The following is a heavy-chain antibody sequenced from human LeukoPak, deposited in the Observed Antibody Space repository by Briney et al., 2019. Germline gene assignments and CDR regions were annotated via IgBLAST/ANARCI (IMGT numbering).Heavy chain of an antibody. CDR2: IGQDGSVK. Sequence: PGGSLRLSCAASGFRFTTYWMTWVRQAPGKGLEWVGNIGQDGSVKNYADSVRGRFTISRDNTKNSVFLQMNSLRAEDMAFYYCGNQCNGGTCPEYWGRGTLVTVSS. CDR1: GFRFTTYW. D-gene: IGHD2-15*01. CDR3: GNQCNGGTCPEY. V-gene: IGHV3-7*01. J-gene: IGHJ4*02.